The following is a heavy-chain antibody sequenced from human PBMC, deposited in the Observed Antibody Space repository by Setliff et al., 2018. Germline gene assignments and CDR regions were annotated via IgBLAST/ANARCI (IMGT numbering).Heavy chain of an antibody. Sequence: SVTVSCQTSGSNFITTGISWVRQAPGQGPEWMGCISPYNGNANYAQKFQDRVTMTTDTSTATVYMELKNLRSDDTAVYYCARSSGPRVVLAADFDYWGQGTLVTVSS. J-gene: IGHJ4*02. D-gene: IGHD5-12*01. CDR3: ARSSGPRVVLAADFDY. CDR2: ISPYNGNA. CDR1: GSNFITTG. V-gene: IGHV1-18*01.